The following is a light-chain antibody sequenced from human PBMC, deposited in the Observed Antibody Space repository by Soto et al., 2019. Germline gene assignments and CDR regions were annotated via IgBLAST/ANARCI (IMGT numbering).Light chain of an antibody. J-gene: IGLJ2*01. Sequence: QSALTQPASVSGSPGQSITLSCTGTSSDLGAYNYVSWYQQHPGKAPKLMIYDVNIRPSGVSNRFSGSKSGNTASLTISGLQAEDEADYYCTSWTTSTTMIFGGGTKVTVL. CDR1: SSDLGAYNY. CDR2: DVN. V-gene: IGLV2-14*03. CDR3: TSWTTSTTMI.